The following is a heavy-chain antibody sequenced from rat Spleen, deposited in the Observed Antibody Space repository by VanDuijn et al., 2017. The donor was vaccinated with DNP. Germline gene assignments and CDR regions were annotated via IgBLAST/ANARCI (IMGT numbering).Heavy chain of an antibody. D-gene: IGHD1-1*01. J-gene: IGHJ2*01. CDR3: ARHGTTVVPYFDY. Sequence: EVQLVASGGDLVQPGGSLKLSCVASGFTFNNYWMAWIRQVPGKGLEWVASISYEGSSTYYGDSVKGRFTISRDNAKSTLYLQMNSLRSEDTATYYCARHGTTVVPYFDYWGQGVMVTVSS. V-gene: IGHV5-22*01. CDR1: GFTFNNYW. CDR2: ISYEGSST.